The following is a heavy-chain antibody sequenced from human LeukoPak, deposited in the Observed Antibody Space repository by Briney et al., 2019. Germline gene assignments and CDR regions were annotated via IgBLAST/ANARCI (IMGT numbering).Heavy chain of an antibody. CDR1: GFTVSSNY. Sequence: GGSLRLSCAASGFTVSSNYMSWVRQAPGKGLEWVSVIYSGGSTYYADSVKGRFTTSRDNSKNTLYLQMNSLRAEDTAVYYCARDRRSVTTGDAFDIWGQGTMVTVSS. CDR2: IYSGGST. V-gene: IGHV3-53*01. CDR3: ARDRRSVTTGDAFDI. D-gene: IGHD4-17*01. J-gene: IGHJ3*02.